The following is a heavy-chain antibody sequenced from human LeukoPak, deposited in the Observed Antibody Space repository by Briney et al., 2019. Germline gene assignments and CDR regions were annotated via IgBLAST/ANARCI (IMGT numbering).Heavy chain of an antibody. CDR1: GGSISSSSYY. D-gene: IGHD3-22*01. Sequence: SETLSLTCTVSGGSISSSSYYWGWIRQPPGKVLEWIGSIYYSGSTYYNPSLKSRVTISVDTSKNQFSLKLSSVTAADTAVYYCARWVGEEHYYDSSGYDFDYWGQGTLVTVSS. V-gene: IGHV4-39*01. CDR2: IYYSGST. J-gene: IGHJ4*02. CDR3: ARWVGEEHYYDSSGYDFDY.